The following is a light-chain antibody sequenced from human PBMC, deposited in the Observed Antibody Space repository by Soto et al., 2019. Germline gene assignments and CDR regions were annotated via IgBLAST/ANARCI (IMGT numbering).Light chain of an antibody. V-gene: IGKV1-39*01. CDR2: VAS. CDR3: QQSSSTPQT. Sequence: DIQMTQSPSSLSASIGDGVTITCRASQNVGTYLSWYQQKQGKAPKLLINVASTLQSGVPSRFSGSGSGTDFTLAISSLQPEDFATYYCQQSSSTPQTFGGGTRVEIK. CDR1: QNVGTY. J-gene: IGKJ4*01.